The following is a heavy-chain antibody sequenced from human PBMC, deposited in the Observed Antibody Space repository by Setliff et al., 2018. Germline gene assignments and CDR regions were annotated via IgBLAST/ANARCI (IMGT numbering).Heavy chain of an antibody. V-gene: IGHV3-23*01. Sequence: PGGSLRLSCAASGFSFSSYAMSWVRQAPGKGLEWVSTIIGSGISTYYADSVQGRVTISRDNHKNTLHLQMNSLRVEDTAIYYCAKSPHDFWSGRVFFDYWGKGMLVTVSS. CDR3: AKSPHDFWSGRVFFDY. CDR2: IIGSGIST. D-gene: IGHD3-3*01. J-gene: IGHJ4*01. CDR1: GFSFSSYA.